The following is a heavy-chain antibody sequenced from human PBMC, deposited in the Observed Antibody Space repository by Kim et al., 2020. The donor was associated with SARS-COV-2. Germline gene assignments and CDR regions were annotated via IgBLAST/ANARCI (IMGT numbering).Heavy chain of an antibody. CDR2: GTT. V-gene: IGHV3-49*02. D-gene: IGHD2-2*01. Sequence: GTTEYAASVKGRFTISRDDSQSIAYLQMNSLKTEDTAVYYCTRDGSSTSPWGQGTLVTVSS. J-gene: IGHJ5*02. CDR3: TRDGSSTSP.